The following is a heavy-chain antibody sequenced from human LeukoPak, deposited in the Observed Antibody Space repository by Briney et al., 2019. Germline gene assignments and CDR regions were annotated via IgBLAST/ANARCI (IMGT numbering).Heavy chain of an antibody. J-gene: IGHJ4*02. CDR2: IYYSGST. Sequence: SETLSLTCTVSGGSISSSSYYWGWIRQPPGKGLEWIGSIYYSGSTYYNPSLKSRVTISVDTSKNQFSLKLSSVTAADTAVYYCARDARDTVVVPAAIRGSYYFDYWGQGTLVTVSS. CDR1: GGSISSSSYY. V-gene: IGHV4-39*07. D-gene: IGHD2-2*02. CDR3: ARDARDTVVVPAAIRGSYYFDY.